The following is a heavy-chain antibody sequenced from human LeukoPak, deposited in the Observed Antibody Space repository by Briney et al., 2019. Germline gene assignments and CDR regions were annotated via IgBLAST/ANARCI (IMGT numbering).Heavy chain of an antibody. D-gene: IGHD2-15*01. CDR3: ARGLPGGYYNYYYMDV. Sequence: GSSVKVSCKASGGTFSSYTISWVRQAPGQGLEWMGRIIPILGIANYAQKFQGRVTITADKSTSTAYMELSSLRSEDTAVYYCARGLPGGYYNYYYMDVWGKGTTVTVSS. J-gene: IGHJ6*03. V-gene: IGHV1-69*02. CDR1: GGTFSSYT. CDR2: IIPILGIA.